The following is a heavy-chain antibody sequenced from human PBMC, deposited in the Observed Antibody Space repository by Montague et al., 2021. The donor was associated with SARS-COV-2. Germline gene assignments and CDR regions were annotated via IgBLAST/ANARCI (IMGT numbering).Heavy chain of an antibody. CDR2: IFYRGNT. D-gene: IGHD6-19*01. CDR1: GGSINNTSYY. V-gene: IGHV4-39*01. J-gene: IGHJ5*02. CDR3: ARLTTSGSIA. Sequence: SETLSLTCTVSGGSINNTSYYWGWIRQPPGKGLEWIGCIFYRGNTHYNASLHSRVTVYVYTSKNQFSLNLTSVTAADTSLYDCARLTTSGSIAWGQGTLVTVSS.